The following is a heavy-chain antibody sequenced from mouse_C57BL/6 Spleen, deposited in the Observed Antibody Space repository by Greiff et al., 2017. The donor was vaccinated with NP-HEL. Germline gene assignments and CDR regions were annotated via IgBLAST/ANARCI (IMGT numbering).Heavy chain of an antibody. J-gene: IGHJ3*01. CDR3: AYDYDGFAY. V-gene: IGHV1-76*01. D-gene: IGHD2-4*01. Sequence: VQLQQSGAELVRPGASVKLSCKASGYTFTDYYINWVKQRPGQGLEWIARIYPGSGNTYYNEKFKGKATLTAEKSSSTAYMQLSSLTSEDSAVYFCAYDYDGFAYWGQGTLVTVSA. CDR2: IYPGSGNT. CDR1: GYTFTDYY.